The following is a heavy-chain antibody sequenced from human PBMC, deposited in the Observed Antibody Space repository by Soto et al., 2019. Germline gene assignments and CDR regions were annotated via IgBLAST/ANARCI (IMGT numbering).Heavy chain of an antibody. V-gene: IGHV5-10-1*01. CDR1: GYSFTSYW. J-gene: IGHJ6*02. D-gene: IGHD1-26*01. CDR2: IDPSDSYT. Sequence: GESLKISCKGSGYSFTSYWISWVRQMPGKGLEWMGRIDPSDSYTNYSPSFQGHVTISADKSISTAYLQWSSLKASDTAMYYCARQIKPSGSHYYYYGMDVCGQGTTVTVS. CDR3: ARQIKPSGSHYYYYGMDV.